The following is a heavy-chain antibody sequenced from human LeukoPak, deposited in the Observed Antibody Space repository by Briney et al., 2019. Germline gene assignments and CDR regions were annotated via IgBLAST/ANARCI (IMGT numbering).Heavy chain of an antibody. D-gene: IGHD4-17*01. Sequence: GGSLRLSCVASGFSFSTYPMSWVRQPPGTGLEWVSGGSGSGGHKFYADSAKGRVTICRDNSKKALYLQMSSLVAAATAVYYCAKGGASVTDAPHGDVVTTTLDCFDIWGHGTMVTVST. V-gene: IGHV3-23*01. J-gene: IGHJ3*02. CDR1: GFSFSTYP. CDR2: GSGSGGHK. CDR3: AKGGASVTDAPHGDVVTTTLDCFDI.